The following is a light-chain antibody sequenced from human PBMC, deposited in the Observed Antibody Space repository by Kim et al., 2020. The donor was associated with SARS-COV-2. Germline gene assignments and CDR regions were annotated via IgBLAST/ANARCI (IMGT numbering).Light chain of an antibody. J-gene: IGKJ1*01. V-gene: IGKV1-27*01. Sequence: APVEDGVTMTCRASQGINNYLAWYQQKPGKSPKLLIYAAATLQLGVSSRFSGSGSGTDFTLTISDLQPEDVATYYCQKYDTAPWTFGHGTKVDIK. CDR3: QKYDTAPWT. CDR1: QGINNY. CDR2: AAA.